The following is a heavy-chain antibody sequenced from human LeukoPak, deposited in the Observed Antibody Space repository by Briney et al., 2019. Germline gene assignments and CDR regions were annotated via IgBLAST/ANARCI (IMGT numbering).Heavy chain of an antibody. J-gene: IGHJ4*02. V-gene: IGHV3-23*01. Sequence: LGGSLRLSCAASGFTFSSYDMYWVRQAPGKGLEWVSVVSGSGGSTYYADSVKGRFTISRDNSKNTLYLQMNSLRAEDTAVYYCARDRGRVDTASLGLWGQGTLVTVSS. CDR1: GFTFSSYD. D-gene: IGHD5-18*01. CDR2: VSGSGGST. CDR3: ARDRGRVDTASLGL.